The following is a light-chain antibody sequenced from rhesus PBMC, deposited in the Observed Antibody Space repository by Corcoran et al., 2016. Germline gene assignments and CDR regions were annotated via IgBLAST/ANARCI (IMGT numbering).Light chain of an antibody. CDR3: QQYDDLPYS. CDR2: YAS. CDR1: QGISSW. V-gene: IGKV1-19*01. Sequence: DIQMTQSPSSLSASVGDKVTISCYASQGISSWLAWYQQKPGKAPKPLIYYASNLQSGVPSRLRGSGSVTDYTLTISSLQPEDFATYFCQQYDDLPYSFGQGTKVEIK. J-gene: IGKJ2*01.